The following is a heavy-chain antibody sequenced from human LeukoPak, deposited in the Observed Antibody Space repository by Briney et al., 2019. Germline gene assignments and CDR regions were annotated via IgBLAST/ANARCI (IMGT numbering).Heavy chain of an antibody. D-gene: IGHD3-10*01. CDR3: TTDRATMVRGVIILYYYGMDV. J-gene: IGHJ6*04. V-gene: IGHV3-49*04. Sequence: GGSLRLSCTASGFTFGDYAMSWVRRAPGKGLEWVGFIRSKAYGGTTAYAASVKGRFTISRDDSKSIAYLQMNSLKTEDTAVYYCTTDRATMVRGVIILYYYGMDVWGKGTTVTVSS. CDR1: GFTFGDYA. CDR2: IRSKAYGGTT.